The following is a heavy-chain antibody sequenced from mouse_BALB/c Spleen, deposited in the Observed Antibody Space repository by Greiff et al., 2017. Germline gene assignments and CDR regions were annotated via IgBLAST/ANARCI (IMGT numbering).Heavy chain of an antibody. Sequence: QVQLQQPGAELVMPGASVKMSCKASGYTFTDYWMHWVQQRPGQGLEWIGAIDTSDSYTSYNQKFKGKATLTVDESSSTAYLQLSSLTSEDSAVYYCARVDGNYSYWYFAVWGAGTTVTVSS. CDR1: GYTFTDYW. J-gene: IGHJ1*01. CDR3: ARVDGNYSYWYFAV. V-gene: IGHV1-69*01. D-gene: IGHD2-1*01. CDR2: IDTSDSYT.